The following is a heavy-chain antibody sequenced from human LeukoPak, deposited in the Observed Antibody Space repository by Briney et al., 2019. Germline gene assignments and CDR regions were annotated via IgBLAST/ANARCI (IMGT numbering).Heavy chain of an antibody. Sequence: TSETLSLTCTVSGGSISSYYWSWIRQPPGKGLEWIGYIYYSGSTNYNPSLKRRVTISVDTSKNQFSLKLSSVTAADTAVYYCARVSSSWYQDWYFDLWGRGTLVTVSS. J-gene: IGHJ2*01. V-gene: IGHV4-59*12. D-gene: IGHD6-13*01. CDR2: IYYSGST. CDR1: GGSISSYY. CDR3: ARVSSSWYQDWYFDL.